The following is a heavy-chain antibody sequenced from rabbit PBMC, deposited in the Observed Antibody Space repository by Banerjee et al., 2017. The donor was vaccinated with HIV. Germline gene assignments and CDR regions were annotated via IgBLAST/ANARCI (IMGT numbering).Heavy chain of an antibody. V-gene: IGHV1S45*01. D-gene: IGHD4-2*01. CDR1: RFSFSSSYW. CDR2: IGAGSGAT. J-gene: IGHJ4*01. Sequence: QEQLVESGGGLVQPEGSLTLTCTASRFSFSSSYWICWVRQAPGKGLEWIGCIGAGSGATYYASWAKGRFTISKTSSTTVALQMTSLTAADTATYFCARGSAYAGAGYALWGPGTLVTVS. CDR3: ARGSAYAGAGYAL.